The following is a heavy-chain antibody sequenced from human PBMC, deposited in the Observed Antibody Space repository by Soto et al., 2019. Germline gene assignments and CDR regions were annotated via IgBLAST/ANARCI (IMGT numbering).Heavy chain of an antibody. J-gene: IGHJ6*02. V-gene: IGHV1-8*01. CDR2: MNPNSGNT. Sequence: QLVQSGAEVKKPGASVKVSCKASGYTFTSYDINWVRQATGQGLEWMGWMNPNSGNTGYAQKYQGRVTMPGNTSRSTASMELSSLRAEDTDVYYCVRERKGMDVWGQGTTDTVSS. CDR3: VRERKGMDV. CDR1: GYTFTSYD.